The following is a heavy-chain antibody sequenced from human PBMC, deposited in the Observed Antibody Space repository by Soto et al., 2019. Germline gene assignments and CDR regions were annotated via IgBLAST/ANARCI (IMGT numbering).Heavy chain of an antibody. D-gene: IGHD2-8*01. CDR3: ARGTNGVDYYFDY. Sequence: QVQLVQSGAEVKKPGASVKVSCKASGYTFTSYAMNWVRQAPGQRLEWMGWINAGNGNTKYSQKFQGRVTITRDTSASTAYMELSSLRSEDTAVYYCARGTNGVDYYFDYWGQGTLVTVSS. CDR2: INAGNGNT. J-gene: IGHJ4*02. V-gene: IGHV1-3*01. CDR1: GYTFTSYA.